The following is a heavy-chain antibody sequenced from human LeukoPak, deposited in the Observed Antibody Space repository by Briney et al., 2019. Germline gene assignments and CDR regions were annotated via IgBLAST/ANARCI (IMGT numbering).Heavy chain of an antibody. CDR1: GGSISTYY. D-gene: IGHD4-11*01. Sequence: PSETLSLTCTVPGGSISTYYWSWIRQAAGKGLEWIGRIYPSGNTNYNPSLKSRVTMSLDTSKNQFSLKLSSVTAADTAVYYCAGVTTTQSSYYYYYMDVWGKGTTVTVSS. CDR3: AGVTTTQSSYYYYYMDV. V-gene: IGHV4-4*07. CDR2: IYPSGNT. J-gene: IGHJ6*03.